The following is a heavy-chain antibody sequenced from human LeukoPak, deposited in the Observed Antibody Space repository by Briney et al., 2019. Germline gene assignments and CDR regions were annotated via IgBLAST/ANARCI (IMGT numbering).Heavy chain of an antibody. D-gene: IGHD2-2*01. J-gene: IGHJ4*02. CDR2: ITVRGGST. V-gene: IGHV3-23*01. CDR3: ARPPGYCSSTSCYALDY. Sequence: GGSLRVSCAASGFNFSSYVMSWVRQAPGKGLEWVSAITVRGGSTYYADSVKGRFTISRDNSKNTLYLQMNSLRAEDTAVYYCARPPGYCSSTSCYALDYWGQGTLVTVSS. CDR1: GFNFSSYV.